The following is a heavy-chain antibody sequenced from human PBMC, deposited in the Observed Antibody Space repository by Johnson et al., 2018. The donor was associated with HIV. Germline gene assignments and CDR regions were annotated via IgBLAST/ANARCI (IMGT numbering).Heavy chain of an antibody. CDR1: GFTFSSYA. CDR2: ISYDGSNK. CDR3: AGDDTLGYCSGGSCPGAFDI. Sequence: QVQLVESGGGVVQPGGSLRLSCAASGFTFSSYAMHWVRQAPGKGLEWVAVISYDGSNKYYADSVKGRFTISRDNSKNTLYLQMNSLSAGDTAVYYCAGDDTLGYCSGGSCPGAFDIWGQGTRVTVSS. J-gene: IGHJ3*02. V-gene: IGHV3-30-3*01. D-gene: IGHD2-15*01.